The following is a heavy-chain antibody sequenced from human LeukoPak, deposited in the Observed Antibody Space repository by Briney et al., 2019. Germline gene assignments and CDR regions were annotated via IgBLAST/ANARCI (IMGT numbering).Heavy chain of an antibody. CDR1: GYTFTCYH. D-gene: IGHD2-21*01. CDR3: ARDRVLYFYYGMDV. J-gene: IGHJ6*02. V-gene: IGHV3-30-3*01. Sequence: SCKASGYTFTCYHMHWVRQAPGKGLEWVAVVSYDGSSENYADSVKGRFTISKDNSKNTLYLQMNSLRAEDTAVYYCARDRVLYFYYGMDVWGQGTTVTVSS. CDR2: VSYDGSSE.